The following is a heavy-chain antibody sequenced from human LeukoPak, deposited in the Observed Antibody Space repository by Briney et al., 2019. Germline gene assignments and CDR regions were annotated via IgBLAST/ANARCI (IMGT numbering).Heavy chain of an antibody. V-gene: IGHV3-30*18. Sequence: GGSLRLSCAASGFTFSSYGMHWVRQAPGKGLEWVAVISYDGSNKYYADSVKGRFTISRDNSKNTLYLQMNSLRAEDTAVYYCAKGPDLGDPLLATYYFDYWGQGTLVTVSS. CDR3: AKGPDLGDPLLATYYFDY. J-gene: IGHJ4*02. CDR2: ISYDGSNK. CDR1: GFTFSSYG. D-gene: IGHD2-21*01.